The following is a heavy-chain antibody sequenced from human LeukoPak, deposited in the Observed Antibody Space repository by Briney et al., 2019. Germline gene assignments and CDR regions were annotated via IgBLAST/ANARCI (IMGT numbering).Heavy chain of an antibody. CDR2: INQDGSAN. CDR1: GFTFSNYW. CDR3: ARGNEWELLNDY. V-gene: IGHV3-7*01. D-gene: IGHD1-26*01. J-gene: IGHJ4*02. Sequence: GGFLRLSCAASGFTFSNYWMSWVRQAPGKGLEWVANINQDGSANYYVDSVKGRFIISRDNAKNSLYLQMNSLRAEDTAVYYCARGNEWELLNDYWGQGTLVTVSS.